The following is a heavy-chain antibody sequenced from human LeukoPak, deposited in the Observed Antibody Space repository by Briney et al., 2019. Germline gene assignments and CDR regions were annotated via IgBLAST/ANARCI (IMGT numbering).Heavy chain of an antibody. CDR2: IYPGDSDT. J-gene: IGHJ4*02. Sequence: GESLKISCKGSGYSFTSYWSGWVRQMPGKGLEWMGIIYPGDSDTRYSPSFQGQVTISADKSISTAYLQWSSLKASDTAMYYCARSLYCGGDCYSYYFDYWGQGTLVTVSS. V-gene: IGHV5-51*01. D-gene: IGHD2-21*02. CDR3: ARSLYCGGDCYSYYFDY. CDR1: GYSFTSYW.